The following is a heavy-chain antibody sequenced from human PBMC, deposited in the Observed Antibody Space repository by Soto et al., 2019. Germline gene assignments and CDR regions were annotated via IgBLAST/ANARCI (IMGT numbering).Heavy chain of an antibody. CDR3: ARGIFGVVIGIGWFDP. CDR1: GYTFTSYG. CDR2: ISAYNGNT. D-gene: IGHD3-3*01. J-gene: IGHJ5*02. V-gene: IGHV1-18*01. Sequence: GASVKVSCKASGYTFTSYGISWVRQAPGQGLEWMGWISAYNGNTNYAQKLQGRVTMTTDTSTSTAYMELRSLRSDDTAVYYCARGIFGVVIGIGWFDPWGQGTLVTVSS.